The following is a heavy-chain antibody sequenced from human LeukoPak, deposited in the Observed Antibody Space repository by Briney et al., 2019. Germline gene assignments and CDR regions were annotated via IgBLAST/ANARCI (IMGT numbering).Heavy chain of an antibody. Sequence: GESLKISGKASGYSFSKQWIGWVRQMPGKGLEWMGIIYPGDSDTRYSPSFQGQVTISADKFINTAYLQWSSLKSSDTATYYCARRFFLDVLSYYLDYWGQGTQVTVSS. CDR1: GYSFSKQW. CDR2: IYPGDSDT. CDR3: ARRFFLDVLSYYLDY. V-gene: IGHV5-51*01. J-gene: IGHJ4*02. D-gene: IGHD2/OR15-2a*01.